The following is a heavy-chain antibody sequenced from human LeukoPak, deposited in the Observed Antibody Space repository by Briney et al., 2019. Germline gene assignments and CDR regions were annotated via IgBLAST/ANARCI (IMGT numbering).Heavy chain of an antibody. Sequence: SVKVSCKASGGTFSSYTISWVRQAPGQGLEWMGRIIPILGIANYAQKFQGRVTITADKSTSTAYMELSSLRSEDTAVYYCARGTRGELRSDYWGQGTLVTVSS. CDR2: IIPILGIA. CDR1: GGTFSSYT. D-gene: IGHD1-7*01. CDR3: ARGTRGELRSDY. V-gene: IGHV1-69*02. J-gene: IGHJ4*02.